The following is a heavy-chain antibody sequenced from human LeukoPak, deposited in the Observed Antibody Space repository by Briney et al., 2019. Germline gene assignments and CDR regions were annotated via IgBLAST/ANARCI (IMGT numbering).Heavy chain of an antibody. D-gene: IGHD4-17*01. Sequence: GGSLRLSCAASGFTFSSYAMHWVRQAPGKGLEWVAFIWYDGSIKYYADSVKGRFTISRDNSKNTLYLQINSLRAEDTAVYYCARVSPNTVTTLQYFDYWGQGTLVTVSS. CDR3: ARVSPNTVTTLQYFDY. CDR2: IWYDGSIK. V-gene: IGHV3-30*02. CDR1: GFTFSSYA. J-gene: IGHJ4*02.